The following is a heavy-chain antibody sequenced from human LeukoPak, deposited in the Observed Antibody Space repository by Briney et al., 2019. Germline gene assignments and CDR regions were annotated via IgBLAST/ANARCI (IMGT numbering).Heavy chain of an antibody. CDR2: ISSSSSTI. CDR3: ARGSDTWEPLALDY. CDR1: GFTFSSYE. V-gene: IGHV3-48*01. Sequence: GGSLRLSCAASGFTFSSYEMNWVRQAPGKGLEWVSYISSSSSTIYYADSVKGRFTISRDNAKNSLYLQMNSLRAEDTAVYYCARGSDTWEPLALDYWGQGTLVTVSS. D-gene: IGHD1-26*01. J-gene: IGHJ4*02.